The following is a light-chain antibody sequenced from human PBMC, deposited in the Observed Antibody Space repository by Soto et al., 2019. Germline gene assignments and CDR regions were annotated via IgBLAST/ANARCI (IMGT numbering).Light chain of an antibody. CDR1: QTIIRY. CDR3: QQSYSTLFT. CDR2: AAS. V-gene: IGKV1-39*01. J-gene: IGKJ3*01. Sequence: DIQMTQSPTSLSASVGDRVTITCRASQTIIRYLNWYQQKPGRAPNLLIYAASSLQSGVPSRFSGSGSGTEFTLTISSLQPEDFATYYCQQSYSTLFTFGPGTKVAIK.